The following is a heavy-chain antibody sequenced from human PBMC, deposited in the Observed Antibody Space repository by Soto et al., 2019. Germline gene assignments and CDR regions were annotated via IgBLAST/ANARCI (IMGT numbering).Heavy chain of an antibody. J-gene: IGHJ4*02. V-gene: IGHV3-33*01. CDR1: GFTFSSYG. D-gene: IGHD2-15*01. Sequence: QVQLVESGGGVVQPGRSLRLSCAASGFTFSSYGMHWVRQAPGKGLEWVAVIWYDGSNKYYADSVKGRFTISRDNSKNTRCWQVNCLRAADTAVYYCAREGYCSGGSCYSVPVFDYWGQGALGTVSS. CDR2: IWYDGSNK. CDR3: AREGYCSGGSCYSVPVFDY.